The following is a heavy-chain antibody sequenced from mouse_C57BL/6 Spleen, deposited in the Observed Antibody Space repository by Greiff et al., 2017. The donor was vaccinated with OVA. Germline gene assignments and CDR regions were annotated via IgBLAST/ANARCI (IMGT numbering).Heavy chain of an antibody. CDR3: ARGGLGLGGEY. D-gene: IGHD4-1*01. J-gene: IGHJ2*01. CDR1: GYTFTDYN. CDR2: INPNNGGT. Sequence: VQLQQSGPELVKPGASVKMSCKASGYTFTDYNMHWVKQSHGKSLEWIGYINPNNGGTSYNQKFKGKATLTVNKSSSTAYMELSSLASEDSAVYYSARGGLGLGGEYWGQGTTLTVSS. V-gene: IGHV1-22*01.